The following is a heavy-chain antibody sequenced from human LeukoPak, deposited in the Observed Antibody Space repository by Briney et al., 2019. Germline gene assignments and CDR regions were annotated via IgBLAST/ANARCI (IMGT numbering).Heavy chain of an antibody. CDR3: ARVLWFGELSPGGY. D-gene: IGHD3-10*01. Sequence: GASVKVSCKASGYTFTSYGISWVRQAPGQGLEWMGRISAYNGNTNYAQKLQGRVTMTTDTSTSTAYMELRSLRSDDTAVYYCARVLWFGELSPGGYWGQGTLVTVSS. CDR1: GYTFTSYG. V-gene: IGHV1-18*01. CDR2: ISAYNGNT. J-gene: IGHJ4*02.